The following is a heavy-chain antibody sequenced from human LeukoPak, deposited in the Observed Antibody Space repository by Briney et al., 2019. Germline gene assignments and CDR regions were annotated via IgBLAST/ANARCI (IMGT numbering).Heavy chain of an antibody. V-gene: IGHV1-8*01. J-gene: IGHJ6*03. CDR1: GYTFTSYD. CDR2: MNPNSGNT. CDR3: ARTDDYYYYMDV. Sequence: ASVKVSCKASGYTFTSYDINWVRQATGQGLEWMGWMNPNSGNTGYAQKFQGRVTMTRNTSISTAYMELSSLRSDDTAVYYCARTDDYYYYMDVRGKGTTVTVSS.